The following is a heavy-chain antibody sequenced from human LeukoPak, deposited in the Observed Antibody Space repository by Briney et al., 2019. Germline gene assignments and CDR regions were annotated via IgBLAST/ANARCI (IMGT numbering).Heavy chain of an antibody. V-gene: IGHV4-59*08. Sequence: PSETLSLTCTVSGGSLSSYYWSWIRQPPGKGLEWIGYIYYSGSTNYNPSLKSRVTISVDTSKNQFSLKLSSVTAADTAVYYCARLMNYGDYVSDAFDIWGQETMVTVSS. J-gene: IGHJ3*02. D-gene: IGHD4-17*01. CDR2: IYYSGST. CDR1: GGSLSSYY. CDR3: ARLMNYGDYVSDAFDI.